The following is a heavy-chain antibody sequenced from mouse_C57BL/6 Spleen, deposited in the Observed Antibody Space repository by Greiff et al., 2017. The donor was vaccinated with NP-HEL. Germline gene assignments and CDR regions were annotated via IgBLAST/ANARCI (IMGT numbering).Heavy chain of an antibody. CDR1: GYTFTSYW. CDR2: IDPSDSGT. Sequence: QVQLQQPGAELVRPGSSVKLSCKASGYTFTSYWMHWVKQRPIQGLEWIGNIDPSDSGTHYNQKFKDKATLTVDKSSSTAYMQLSSLTSEDSAVYYCARYDGYSYYFDCWGQGTTLTVSS. CDR3: ARYDGYSYYFDC. J-gene: IGHJ2*01. V-gene: IGHV1-52*01. D-gene: IGHD2-3*01.